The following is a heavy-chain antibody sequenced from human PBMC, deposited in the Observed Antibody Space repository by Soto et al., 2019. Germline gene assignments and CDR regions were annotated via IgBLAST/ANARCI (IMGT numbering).Heavy chain of an antibody. CDR1: GFTFSSYA. J-gene: IGHJ6*02. D-gene: IGHD3-3*01. V-gene: IGHV3-23*01. CDR3: AKDLPTIFGVVISYYYYGMDV. CDR2: ISGSGGST. Sequence: PGGSLRLSCAASGFTFSSYAMSWVRQAPGKGLEWVSAISGSGGSTYYADSVKGRFTISRDNSKNTLYLQMNSLRAEDTAVYYCAKDLPTIFGVVISYYYYGMDVWGQGITVTVS.